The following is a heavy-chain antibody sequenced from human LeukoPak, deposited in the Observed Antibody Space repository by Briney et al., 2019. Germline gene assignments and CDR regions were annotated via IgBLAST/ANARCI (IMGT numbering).Heavy chain of an antibody. CDR2: ISGSGGST. CDR3: AKSWQTILTGYSYYFDY. Sequence: PGRSLRLSCAASGFTFSSYAMHWVRQAPGKGLEWVSAISGSGGSTYYADSVKGRFTISRDNSKNTLYLQMNSLRAEDTAVYYCAKSWQTILTGYSYYFDYWGQGTLVTVSS. D-gene: IGHD3-9*01. CDR1: GFTFSSYA. V-gene: IGHV3-23*01. J-gene: IGHJ4*02.